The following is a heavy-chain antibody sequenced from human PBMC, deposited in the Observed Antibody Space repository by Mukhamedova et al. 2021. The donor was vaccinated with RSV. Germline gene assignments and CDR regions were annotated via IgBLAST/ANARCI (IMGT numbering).Heavy chain of an antibody. J-gene: IGHJ4*02. V-gene: IGHV3-73*01. CDR2: IRSRANNYAT. Sequence: VRQASGKGLEWVGLIRSRANNYATSYTASVKGRFTISRDDSKSRAYLQMNSLKTEDTAVYYCTRQPQGAAAANFDYWGQGTLVTV. CDR3: TRQPQGAAAANFDY. D-gene: IGHD6-13*01.